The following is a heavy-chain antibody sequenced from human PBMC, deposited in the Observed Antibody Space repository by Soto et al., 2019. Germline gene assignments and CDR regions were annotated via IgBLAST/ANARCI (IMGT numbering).Heavy chain of an antibody. V-gene: IGHV3-74*01. CDR1: GFPFSSYW. CDR2: IDSDGSTR. J-gene: IGHJ5*02. CDR3: ARGGSTGNWFDP. Sequence: VGSLRLSCAASGFPFSSYWMLWVRQAPGKGLVWVSRIDSDGSTRNYADSVKGRFTISRDNAKNTVDLQMNNLRAEDTAVYYCARGGSTGNWFDPWGQGTQVTVSS. D-gene: IGHD3-9*01.